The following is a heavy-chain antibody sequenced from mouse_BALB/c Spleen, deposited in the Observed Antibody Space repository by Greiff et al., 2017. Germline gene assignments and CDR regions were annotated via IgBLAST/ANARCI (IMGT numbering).Heavy chain of an antibody. CDR3: ARLPDGDDRDD. D-gene: IGHD2-2*01. V-gene: IGHV1-63*02. J-gene: IGHJ2*01. CDR2: IYPGGGYT. Sequence: QVQLKESGAALVRPGTSVKMSCKAAGYTFTHYWIGWVKQRPGHGLEWIGDIYPGGGYTNYNEKFKGKATLTADTSSSTAYMQLSSLTSEDSAIYYCARLPDGDDRDDWGQGTTLTVSA. CDR1: GYTFTHYW.